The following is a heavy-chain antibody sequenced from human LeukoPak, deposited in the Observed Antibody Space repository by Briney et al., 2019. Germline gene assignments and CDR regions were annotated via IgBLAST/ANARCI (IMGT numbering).Heavy chain of an antibody. V-gene: IGHV7-4-1*02. J-gene: IGHJ6*02. CDR2: INTNTGNP. D-gene: IGHD6-19*01. CDR1: GYTFTDYA. Sequence: ASVKVSCKASGYTFTDYAMNWVRQAPGQGLEWMGWINTNTGNPTYAQGFTGRFVFSLDTSVSTAYPQISSLRAEDTAVYYCARDLGAVAWTYYYYGMDVWGRGTTVTVSS. CDR3: ARDLGAVAWTYYYYGMDV.